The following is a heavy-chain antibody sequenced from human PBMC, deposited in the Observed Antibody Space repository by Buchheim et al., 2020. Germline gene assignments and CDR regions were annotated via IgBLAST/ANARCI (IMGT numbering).Heavy chain of an antibody. V-gene: IGHV3-48*01. Sequence: EVQLVESGGGLVQPGGSLRLSCAASGFTFSSYSISWVRQAPGKGLEFISYISYSSNTIYYADSAKGRSTISRDNAKNSLYLQMNSLRVEDTAVYYCARVTGYCSSGSCSLGYWGQGTL. D-gene: IGHD2-15*01. J-gene: IGHJ4*02. CDR1: GFTFSSYS. CDR2: ISYSSNTI. CDR3: ARVTGYCSSGSCSLGY.